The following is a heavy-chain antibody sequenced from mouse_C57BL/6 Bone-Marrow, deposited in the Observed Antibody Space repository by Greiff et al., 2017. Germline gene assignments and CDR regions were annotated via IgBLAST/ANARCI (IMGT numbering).Heavy chain of an antibody. D-gene: IGHD1-1*01. CDR3: ASPYYYGSSFLNY. CDR1: GFNIKDYY. Sequence: MQLKESGAELVKPGASVKLSCTASGFNIKDYYMHWVKQRTEQGLEWIGRIDPEDGETKYAPKFQGKATIPADTSSNTAYLQLSSLTSEDTAVYYCASPYYYGSSFLNYWGQGTTLTVSS. CDR2: IDPEDGET. V-gene: IGHV14-2*01. J-gene: IGHJ2*01.